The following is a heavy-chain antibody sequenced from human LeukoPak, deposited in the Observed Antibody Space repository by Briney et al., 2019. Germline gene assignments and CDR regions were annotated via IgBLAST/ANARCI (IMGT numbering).Heavy chain of an antibody. Sequence: PSETLSLTFTVAGDSFSGINDQWGWIRQPPGKGLEWIVSVFQTVRTYYNPSLTNRVTISIDTSRTKVSLNVTSVTAADTAIYYCARQPEEGQRVTVLGVVVMGCFDHWGQGSLVTVSS. CDR1: GDSFSGINDQ. CDR3: ARQPEEGQRVTVLGVVVMGCFDH. J-gene: IGHJ5*02. V-gene: IGHV4-39*07. D-gene: IGHD3-3*01. CDR2: VFQTVRT.